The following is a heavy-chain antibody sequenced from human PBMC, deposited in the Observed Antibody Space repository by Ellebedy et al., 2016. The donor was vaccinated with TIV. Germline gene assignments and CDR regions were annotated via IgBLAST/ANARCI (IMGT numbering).Heavy chain of an antibody. J-gene: IGHJ4*02. Sequence: SVKVSXKASGYTFTSYGISWVRQAPGQGLEWMGGIIPIFGTANYAQKFQGRVTITADESTSTAYMELRSLRSDDTAVYYCARHEQQLVLNDYWGQGTLVTVSS. CDR2: IIPIFGTA. V-gene: IGHV1-69*13. D-gene: IGHD6-13*01. CDR3: ARHEQQLVLNDY. CDR1: GYTFTSYG.